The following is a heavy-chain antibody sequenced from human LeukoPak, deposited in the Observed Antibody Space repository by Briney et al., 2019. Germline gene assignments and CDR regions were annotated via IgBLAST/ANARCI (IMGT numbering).Heavy chain of an antibody. D-gene: IGHD2-8*01. V-gene: IGHV4-39*01. CDR1: GGSISSSSYY. CDR3: ARASFNVVFGNWFDP. J-gene: IGHJ5*02. Sequence: PSETLSLTCTVSGGSISSSSYYWGWIRQPPGKGLEWIGSIYYSGSTFYNPSLKSRVTISVDTSKNQFSLKLRSVTAADTAIYYYARASFNVVFGNWFDPWGQGTLVTVSS. CDR2: IYYSGST.